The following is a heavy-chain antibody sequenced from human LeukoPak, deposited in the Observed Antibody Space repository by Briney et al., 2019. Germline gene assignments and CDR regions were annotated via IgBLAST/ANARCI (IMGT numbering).Heavy chain of an antibody. CDR1: GASISNYY. V-gene: IGHV4-59*13. D-gene: IGHD4-17*01. Sequence: SETLSLTCTVSGASISNYYWSWIRQPPGGGLEWIGYFFSSGSTRYNPSLKTRVTISVDTSKNQLTLKMTSVSAADTALYYCARGGVIRSGDYHFDFWGQGTLVTVSS. CDR3: ARGGVIRSGDYHFDF. J-gene: IGHJ4*02. CDR2: FFSSGST.